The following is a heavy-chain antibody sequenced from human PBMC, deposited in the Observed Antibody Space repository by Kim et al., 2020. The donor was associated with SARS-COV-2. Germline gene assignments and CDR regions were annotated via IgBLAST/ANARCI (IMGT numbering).Heavy chain of an antibody. Sequence: SETLSLTCTVSGGSISSSSYYWGWIRQPPGKGLEWIGSIYYSGSTYYNPSLKSRVTISVDTSKNQFSLKLSSVTAADTAVYYCARDSLRFLEWANWFDPWGQGTLVTVSS. CDR2: IYYSGST. D-gene: IGHD3-3*01. V-gene: IGHV4-39*02. CDR1: GGSISSSSYY. J-gene: IGHJ5*02. CDR3: ARDSLRFLEWANWFDP.